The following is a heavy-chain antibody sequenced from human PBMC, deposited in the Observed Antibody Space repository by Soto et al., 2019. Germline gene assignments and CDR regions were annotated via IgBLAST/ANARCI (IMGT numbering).Heavy chain of an antibody. CDR1: GGSFSGYY. CDR3: ARVVITIFGVVRKYNWCER. Sequence: SETLSLTCAVYGGSFSGYYWSWIRQPPGKGLEWIGEINHSGSTNYNPSLKSRVTISVDTSKNQFSLKLSSVTAADTAVYYCARVVITIFGVVRKYNWCERWGQGTIVIVSS. CDR2: INHSGST. D-gene: IGHD3-3*01. V-gene: IGHV4-34*01. J-gene: IGHJ5*02.